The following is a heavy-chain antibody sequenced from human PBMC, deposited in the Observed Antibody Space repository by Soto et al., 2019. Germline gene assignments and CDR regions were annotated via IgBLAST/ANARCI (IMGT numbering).Heavy chain of an antibody. J-gene: IGHJ4*02. CDR2: ISGSGGST. Sequence: GSLRLACSASGFTFSSYAMSWVRQAAGKGLEWVSAISGSGGSTYYADSVKGRFTISRDNSKNTLYLQMNSLRAEDTAVYYCAKDIVVVVAATPVVFDYWGQGTLVTVYS. V-gene: IGHV3-23*01. D-gene: IGHD2-15*01. CDR3: AKDIVVVVAATPVVFDY. CDR1: GFTFSSYA.